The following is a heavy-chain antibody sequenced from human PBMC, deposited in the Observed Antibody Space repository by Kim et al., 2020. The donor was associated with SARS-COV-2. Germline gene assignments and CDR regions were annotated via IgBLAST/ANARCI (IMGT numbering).Heavy chain of an antibody. CDR3: ARGARGSTMIVVVPLYYYYMDV. CDR2: MNPNSGNT. Sequence: ASVKVSCKASGYTFTSYDINWVRQATGQGLEWMGWMNPNSGNTGYAQKFQGRVTMTRNTSISTAYMELSSLRSEDTAVYYCARGARGSTMIVVVPLYYYYMDVWGKGTTVTFSS. D-gene: IGHD3-22*01. J-gene: IGHJ6*03. V-gene: IGHV1-8*01. CDR1: GYTFTSYD.